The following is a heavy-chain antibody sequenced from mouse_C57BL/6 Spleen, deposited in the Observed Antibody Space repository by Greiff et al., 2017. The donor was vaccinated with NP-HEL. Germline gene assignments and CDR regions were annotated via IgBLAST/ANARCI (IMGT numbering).Heavy chain of an antibody. CDR2: FHPNSGST. CDR1: GYTFTSYW. D-gene: IGHD1-1*01. CDR3: AREATTVVAHFDY. Sequence: QVQLQQPGAELVKPGASVKLSCKASGYTFTSYWMHWVKQRPGQGLEWIGMFHPNSGSTNYNEKFKSKATLTVDKSSSTAYMQLSSLTSEDSAVYYCAREATTVVAHFDYWCQGTTLTVSS. J-gene: IGHJ2*01. V-gene: IGHV1-64*01.